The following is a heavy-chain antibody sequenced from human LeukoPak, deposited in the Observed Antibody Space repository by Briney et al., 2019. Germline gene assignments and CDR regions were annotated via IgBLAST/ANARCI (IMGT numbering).Heavy chain of an antibody. D-gene: IGHD5-18*01. V-gene: IGHV3-30*18. CDR3: AKGDDIAMTNGAFDI. CDR2: LSDDGRDE. CDR1: GLTFTTSV. J-gene: IGHJ3*02. Sequence: PGGSLRLSCAASGLTFTTSVINSVRQAPGKGLEWVAALSDDGRDEYYAESVKGRFTISRDNSKNTVHLQMNSLRAEDTAVYYCAKGDDIAMTNGAFDIWGQGTMVTVSS.